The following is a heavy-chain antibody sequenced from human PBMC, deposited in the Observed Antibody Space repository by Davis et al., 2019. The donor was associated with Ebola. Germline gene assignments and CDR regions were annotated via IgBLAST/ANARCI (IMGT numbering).Heavy chain of an antibody. Sequence: PGGSLRLSCKGSGYSFTSYWIGWVRQMPGKGLEWMGIIYPGDSDTRYSPSFQGQVTISADKSISTAYLQWSSLKASDTAMYYCARLRDFKITMVRGAIPNPYYGMDVWGQGTTVTVSS. J-gene: IGHJ6*02. D-gene: IGHD3-10*01. CDR2: IYPGDSDT. V-gene: IGHV5-51*01. CDR1: GYSFTSYW. CDR3: ARLRDFKITMVRGAIPNPYYGMDV.